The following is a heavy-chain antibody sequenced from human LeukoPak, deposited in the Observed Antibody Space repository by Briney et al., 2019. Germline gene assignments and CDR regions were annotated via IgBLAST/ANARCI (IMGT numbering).Heavy chain of an antibody. J-gene: IGHJ4*02. Sequence: ASVKVSCKASGYTFTSYGISWVRQAPGQGLEWMGWISAYNGNTNYAQKLQGRVTMTTDTSTSTAYMELRSLRPDDTAVYYCARGGPLYYYDSSGYYCDYWGQGTLVTVSS. V-gene: IGHV1-18*01. D-gene: IGHD3-22*01. CDR2: ISAYNGNT. CDR3: ARGGPLYYYDSSGYYCDY. CDR1: GYTFTSYG.